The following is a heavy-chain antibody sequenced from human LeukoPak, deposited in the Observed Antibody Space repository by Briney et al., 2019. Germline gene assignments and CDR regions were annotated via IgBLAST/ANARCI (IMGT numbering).Heavy chain of an antibody. CDR1: GFTFSSYW. J-gene: IGHJ3*02. CDR2: IKQEGSEK. D-gene: IGHD2-8*01. Sequence: PGGSLRLSCAASGFTFSSYWMSWVRQAPGRGLEWVANIKQEGSEKYYVDSVKGRFTISRDNAKNSLYLQMNSLRAEDTAVYYCARVGRVFDAFDIWGQGTMVTVSS. V-gene: IGHV3-7*01. CDR3: ARVGRVFDAFDI.